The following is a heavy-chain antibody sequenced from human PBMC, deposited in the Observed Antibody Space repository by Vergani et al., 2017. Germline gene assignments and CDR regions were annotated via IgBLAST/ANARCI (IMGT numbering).Heavy chain of an antibody. V-gene: IGHV5-10-1*01. Sequence: EVQLVQSGAEVTKPGESLRISCKGSGYSFTSYWISWVRQMPGKGLEWMGRIDPSDAYTNYSPSFQGHVTISADKSISTAYLQWSSLKASDTAMYYCATRAYCGGDCYTDDYWGQGTLVTVSS. CDR2: IDPSDAYT. D-gene: IGHD2-21*02. CDR3: ATRAYCGGDCYTDDY. CDR1: GYSFTSYW. J-gene: IGHJ4*02.